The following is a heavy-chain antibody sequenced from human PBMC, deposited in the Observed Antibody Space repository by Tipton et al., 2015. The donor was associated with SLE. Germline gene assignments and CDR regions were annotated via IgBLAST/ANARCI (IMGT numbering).Heavy chain of an antibody. CDR3: AKLSDSVGWYYYGLDV. Sequence: SLRLSCAASGFTFSTYWMTWVRQAPGKGLEWVANINQGGSEKNYVDSVKGRFTISRDNAGKSLSLQMNSLRVEDTAVYYCAKLSDSVGWYYYGLDVWGQGTTVTVSS. J-gene: IGHJ6*02. CDR2: INQGGSEK. V-gene: IGHV3-7*01. D-gene: IGHD4-23*01. CDR1: GFTFSTYW.